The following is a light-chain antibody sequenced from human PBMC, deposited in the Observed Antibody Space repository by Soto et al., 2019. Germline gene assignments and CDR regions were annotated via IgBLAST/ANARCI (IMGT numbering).Light chain of an antibody. CDR1: QSVSSS. V-gene: IGKV3-11*01. CDR2: DAS. J-gene: IGKJ5*01. CDR3: QQRGNWPPIT. Sequence: EILMTQSPATLSVSPGEGGTLSCRASQSVSSSLVWYHQKPVQAPRLLIYDASNRATGIPARFSGSGSGTDFTLTISSLEPEDFAVYYCQQRGNWPPITFGQGTRLEIK.